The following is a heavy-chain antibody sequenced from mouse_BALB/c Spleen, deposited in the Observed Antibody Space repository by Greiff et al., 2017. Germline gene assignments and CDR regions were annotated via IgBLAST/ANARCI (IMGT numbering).Heavy chain of an antibody. J-gene: IGHJ3*01. V-gene: IGHV7-3*02. CDR3: AREDYGSPLAY. CDR2: IRNKANGYTT. D-gene: IGHD1-1*01. Sequence: DVKLVESGGGLVQPGGSLRLSCATSGFTFTDYYMSWVRQPPGKALEWLGFIRNKANGYTTEYSASVKGRFTISRDNSQSILYLQMNTLRAEDSATYYCAREDYGSPLAYWGQGTLVTVSA. CDR1: GFTFTDYY.